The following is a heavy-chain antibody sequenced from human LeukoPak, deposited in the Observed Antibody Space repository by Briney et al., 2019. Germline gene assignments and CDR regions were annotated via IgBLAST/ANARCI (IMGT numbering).Heavy chain of an antibody. CDR2: IDWDDDK. D-gene: IGHD5-12*01. V-gene: IGHV2-70*11. Sequence: SGPTLVNPTQTLTLTCTFSGFSLSTSGMCVSWIRQPPGKALEWLARIDWDDDKYYNTSLKTRLTISKDTSKNQVVLTMTNMDPVDTATYYCARMGRYSGYFPLDYWGQGTLVTVSS. CDR3: ARMGRYSGYFPLDY. CDR1: GFSLSTSGMC. J-gene: IGHJ4*02.